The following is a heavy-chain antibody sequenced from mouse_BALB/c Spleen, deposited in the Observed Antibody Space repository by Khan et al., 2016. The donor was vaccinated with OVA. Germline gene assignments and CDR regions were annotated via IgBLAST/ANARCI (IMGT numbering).Heavy chain of an antibody. D-gene: IGHD1-1*01. CDR1: GYSFTSGYA. CDR2: LSYSGAT. CDR3: ARGNYYGYYFDY. V-gene: IGHV3-2*02. Sequence: EVQLQESGPGLVKPSQSLSLTCTVTGYSFTSGYAWNWIRQFPGNKLEWMVNLSYSGATTYTPPLKSRTPITRDTSRNQFFLLYNPLTAEDTATYYCARGNYYGYYFDYWGQGTTLTVSS. J-gene: IGHJ2*01.